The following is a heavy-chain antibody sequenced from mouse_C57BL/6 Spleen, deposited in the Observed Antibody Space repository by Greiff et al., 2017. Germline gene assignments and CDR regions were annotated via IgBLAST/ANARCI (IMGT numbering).Heavy chain of an antibody. D-gene: IGHD1-1*01. CDR2: IYPRSGNT. J-gene: IGHJ3*01. CDR1: GYTFTSYG. Sequence: VQLVESGAELARPGASVKLSCKASGYTFTSYGISWVKQRTGQGLEWIGEIYPRSGNTYYNEKFKGKATLTADKSSSTAYMELRSLTSEDSAVYFCARDTTFAYWGQGTLVTVSA. CDR3: ARDTTFAY. V-gene: IGHV1-81*01.